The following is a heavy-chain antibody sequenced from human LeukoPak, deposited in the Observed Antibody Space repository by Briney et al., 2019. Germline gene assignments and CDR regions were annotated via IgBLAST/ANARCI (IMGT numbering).Heavy chain of an antibody. CDR2: IAYDGSKK. J-gene: IGHJ4*02. V-gene: IGHV3-30*18. D-gene: IGHD2-21*02. CDR3: ANGFCGWNCYYFDY. Sequence: GGSLRLSCAASGFTFSSYGMHWVRQAPGKGLEGVALIAYDGSKKTYADSVTGPFTISRDKSKNKVYLQMNSLRAEDTAVYYCANGFCGWNCYYFDYWGQGTLVAVSS. CDR1: GFTFSSYG.